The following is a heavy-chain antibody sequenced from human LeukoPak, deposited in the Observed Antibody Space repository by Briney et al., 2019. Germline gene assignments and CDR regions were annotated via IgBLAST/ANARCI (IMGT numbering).Heavy chain of an antibody. Sequence: GGSLRLSCAASGFTFSSYSMNWVRQAPGKGLEWVSCISSSSSYIYYADSVKGRFTISRDNAKNSLYLQMNSLRAEDTAVYYCASTTAAPNYYYYMDVWGKGTTVTVSS. CDR3: ASTTAAPNYYYYMDV. J-gene: IGHJ6*03. CDR1: GFTFSSYS. V-gene: IGHV3-21*01. D-gene: IGHD2-2*01. CDR2: ISSSSSYI.